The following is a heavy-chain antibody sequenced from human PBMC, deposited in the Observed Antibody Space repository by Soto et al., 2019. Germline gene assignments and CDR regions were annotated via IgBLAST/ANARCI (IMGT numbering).Heavy chain of an antibody. CDR3: ARGPRITMVRGSSAYDY. CDR2: INHSGST. D-gene: IGHD3-10*01. Sequence: SETLSLTCAVYGGSFSGYYWSWIRQPPGKGLEWIGEINHSGSTNYNPSLKSRVTISVDTSKNQFSLKLSSVTAADTAVYYCARGPRITMVRGSSAYDYWGQGTLVTVSS. CDR1: GGSFSGYY. J-gene: IGHJ4*02. V-gene: IGHV4-34*01.